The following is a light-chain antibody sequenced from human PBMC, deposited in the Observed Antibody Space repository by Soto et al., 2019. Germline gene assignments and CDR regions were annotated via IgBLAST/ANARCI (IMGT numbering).Light chain of an antibody. CDR3: SSYTDRVAPYA. V-gene: IGLV2-14*01. J-gene: IGLJ1*01. Sequence: QSALTQPASVSGSPGQSITISCSGSSSDVGNGYDSVSWYQQHPGKAPKLIIYEVTNRPSGVSSRFSGSKSGNTASLTISGLQAEDEADYHFSSYTDRVAPYAFGTGTKVTVL. CDR1: SSDVGNGYDS. CDR2: EVT.